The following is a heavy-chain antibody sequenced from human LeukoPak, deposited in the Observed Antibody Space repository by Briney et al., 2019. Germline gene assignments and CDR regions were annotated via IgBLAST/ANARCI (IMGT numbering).Heavy chain of an antibody. CDR2: IIPILGIA. D-gene: IGHD1-1*01. J-gene: IGHJ6*02. V-gene: IGHV1-69*04. CDR3: ARDRGATGTPPYWYGMDV. CDR1: GGTFSSYA. Sequence: SVKVSCKASGGTFSSYAISWVRQAPGQGLEWMGRIIPILGIANYAQKFQGRVTITADKSTSTAYMELSSLRSEDTAVYYCARDRGATGTPPYWYGMDVWGQGTTATVSS.